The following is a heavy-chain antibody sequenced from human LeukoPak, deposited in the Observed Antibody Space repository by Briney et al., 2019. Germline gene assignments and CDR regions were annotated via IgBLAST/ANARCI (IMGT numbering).Heavy chain of an antibody. J-gene: IGHJ4*02. D-gene: IGHD3-16*02. CDR1: GGSISSYY. V-gene: IGHV4-59*08. Sequence: KASETLSLTCTVSGGSISSYYWSWIRQPPGKGLEWIGYIYYSGSTNYNPSLKSRVTISVDTSKNQFSLKLSSVTAADTAVYYCARQARLGELSLYRLYYFDYWGQGTLVTVSS. CDR2: IYYSGST. CDR3: ARQARLGELSLYRLYYFDY.